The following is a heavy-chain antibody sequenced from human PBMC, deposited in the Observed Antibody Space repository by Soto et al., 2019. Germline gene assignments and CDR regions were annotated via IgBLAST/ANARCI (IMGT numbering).Heavy chain of an antibody. CDR3: ARGDDIVVVVAADNLDY. V-gene: IGHV1-3*01. D-gene: IGHD2-15*01. CDR1: GYTFTSYA. CDR2: INAGNGNT. Sequence: ASVKVSCKASGYTFTSYAMHWVRQAPGQRLEWMGWINAGNGNTKYSQKFQGRVTITRDTSASTAYMELSSLRSEDTAVYYCARGDDIVVVVAADNLDYWGQGTLVTVSS. J-gene: IGHJ4*02.